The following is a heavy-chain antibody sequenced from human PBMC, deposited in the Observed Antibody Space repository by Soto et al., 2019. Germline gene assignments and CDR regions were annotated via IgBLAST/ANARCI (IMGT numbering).Heavy chain of an antibody. Sequence: EVQLVESGGGLVKPGGSLRLSCAASGFTFSHAWMNWVRQAPGKGLEWVGRIKSKTDGGATDYAAPVKGRFTISRDDSKNTLYLQMNILKTEDTAMYFCTTFRYYYDSSGYYLWDFWGQGTLVTVSS. CDR3: TTFRYYYDSSGYYLWDF. V-gene: IGHV3-15*07. CDR1: GFTFSHAW. D-gene: IGHD3-22*01. J-gene: IGHJ4*02. CDR2: IKSKTDGGAT.